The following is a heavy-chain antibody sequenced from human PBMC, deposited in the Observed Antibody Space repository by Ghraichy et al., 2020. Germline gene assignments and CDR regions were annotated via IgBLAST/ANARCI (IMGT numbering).Heavy chain of an antibody. CDR2: IKQDGSEK. D-gene: IGHD3-3*01. V-gene: IGHV3-7*01. CDR1: GFTFSGYW. J-gene: IGHJ6*03. Sequence: GSLRLSCVASGFTFSGYWMSWVRQAPGKGLEWVANIKQDGSEKYYVDSVKGRFTISRDNAKKSLYLQMNSLRAEDTAVYYCARDSNYDFWSGYYSGYMDVWGKGATVTVSS. CDR3: ARDSNYDFWSGYYSGYMDV.